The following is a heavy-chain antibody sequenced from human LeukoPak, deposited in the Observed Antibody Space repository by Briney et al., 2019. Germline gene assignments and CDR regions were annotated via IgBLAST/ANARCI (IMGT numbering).Heavy chain of an antibody. CDR1: GFTFSSYA. D-gene: IGHD2-8*01. Sequence: GGSLRLSCAASGFTFSSYAMHWVRQAPGKGLEWVAVISYDGSNKYYADSVKGRFTISRDNSKNTLYLQMNSLRAEDTAVYYCARGVGLGYAPRGADAFDIWGQGTMVTVSS. V-gene: IGHV3-30-3*01. CDR3: ARGVGLGYAPRGADAFDI. J-gene: IGHJ3*02. CDR2: ISYDGSNK.